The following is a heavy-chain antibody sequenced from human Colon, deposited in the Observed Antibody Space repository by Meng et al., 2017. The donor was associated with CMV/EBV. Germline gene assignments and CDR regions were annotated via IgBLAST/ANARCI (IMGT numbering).Heavy chain of an antibody. V-gene: IGHV4-30-4*01. CDR2: VYFSGST. J-gene: IGHJ4*02. Sequence: CSVSGGNINSSDYYWSWIRQPPGKGLEWIGYVYFSGSTYYTPSLQSRITISVDKSKSQLSLKLNSVTTADTAVYYCARAYPSYFFDSWGQGTLVTVSS. CDR1: GGNINSSDYY. CDR3: ARAYPSYFFDS.